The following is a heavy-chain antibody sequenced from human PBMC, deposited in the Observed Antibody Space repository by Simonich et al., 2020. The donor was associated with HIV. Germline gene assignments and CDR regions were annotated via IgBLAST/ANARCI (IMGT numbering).Heavy chain of an antibody. D-gene: IGHD6-13*01. CDR1: GGSFTNYY. J-gene: IGHJ4*02. Sequence: QVHLQQWGAGLLKPSETLSLTCAVYGGSFTNYYWSWIRQPPGKGLEWIGEIRHSGITNYNPSLKSRVTISVDTSKTQFSLKVSSVTAADTAVYYCASRRLWNSSPFDYWGQGTLVTVS. CDR2: IRHSGIT. CDR3: ASRRLWNSSPFDY. V-gene: IGHV4-34*01.